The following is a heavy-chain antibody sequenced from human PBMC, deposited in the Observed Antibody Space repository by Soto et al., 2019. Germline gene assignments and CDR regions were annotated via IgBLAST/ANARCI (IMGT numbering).Heavy chain of an antibody. D-gene: IGHD3-10*01. J-gene: IGHJ4*02. CDR1: GDSISSTSTYY. V-gene: IGHV4-39*01. Sequence: SSETLSLTCTVSGDSISSTSTYYWGWIRQPPGKGLEYIGSIYYSGSPFYNPSLKSRVTISVDTSKNQFSLKLSSVTAADTAMYYCARHHSYGHGYFDYWGQGSLVTVSS. CDR3: ARHHSYGHGYFDY. CDR2: IYYSGSP.